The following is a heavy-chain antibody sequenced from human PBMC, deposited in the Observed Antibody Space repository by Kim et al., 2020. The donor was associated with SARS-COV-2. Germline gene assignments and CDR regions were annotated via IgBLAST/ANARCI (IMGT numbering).Heavy chain of an antibody. CDR3: AKGTLSCSSTSCYTRDYYYGMDV. V-gene: IGHV3-23*01. CDR2: ISGSGGST. CDR1: GFTFSSYA. J-gene: IGHJ6*02. D-gene: IGHD2-2*02. Sequence: GGSLRLSCAASGFTFSSYAMSWVRQAPGKGLEWVSAISGSGGSTYYADSVKGRFTISRDNSKNTLYLQMNSLRAEDTAVYYCAKGTLSCSSTSCYTRDYYYGMDVWGQGTTVTVSS.